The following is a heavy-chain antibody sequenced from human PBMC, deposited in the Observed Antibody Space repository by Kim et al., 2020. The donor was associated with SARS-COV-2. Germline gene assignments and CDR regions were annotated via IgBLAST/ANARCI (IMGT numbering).Heavy chain of an antibody. CDR1: GFTVSSNY. D-gene: IGHD2-2*01. CDR3: ARNRFAENQFDY. Sequence: GGSLRLSCAASGFTVSSNYMSWVRQAPGKGLEWVSVIYSGGSTYYADSVKGRFTISRDNSKNTLHLQMNSLRAEDTAVYYCARNRFAENQFDYWGQGTLVTVSS. CDR2: IYSGGST. V-gene: IGHV3-53*01. J-gene: IGHJ4*02.